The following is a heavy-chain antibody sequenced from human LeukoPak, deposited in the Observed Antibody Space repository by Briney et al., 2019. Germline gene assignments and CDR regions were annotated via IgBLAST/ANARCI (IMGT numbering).Heavy chain of an antibody. J-gene: IGHJ3*02. D-gene: IGHD4-17*01. CDR2: ISSSSSYT. V-gene: IGHV3-11*03. Sequence: PGGSLRLSCAASGFTFSDYYMSWIRQAQGKGLEWVSYISSSSSYTNYADSVKGRFTISRDNAKNSLYLQMNSLRAEDTAVYYCARFDYGSLDAFDIWGQGTMVTVSS. CDR3: ARFDYGSLDAFDI. CDR1: GFTFSDYY.